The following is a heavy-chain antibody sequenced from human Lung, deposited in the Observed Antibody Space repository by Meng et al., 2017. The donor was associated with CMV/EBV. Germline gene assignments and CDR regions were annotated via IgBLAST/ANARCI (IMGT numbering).Heavy chain of an antibody. CDR3: ARTPRGYSYGYSAYYFDY. D-gene: IGHD5-18*01. J-gene: IGHJ4*02. V-gene: IGHV3-48*03. CDR2: INDATNNK. Sequence: GESLKISCAASGFTFSLFEMNWVRQAPGKGLEWISYINDATNNKYYADSVKGRFTISRDNAQNSLYLQMSSLRADDTAVYFCARTPRGYSYGYSAYYFDYWGQGTLVTVSS. CDR1: GFTFSLFE.